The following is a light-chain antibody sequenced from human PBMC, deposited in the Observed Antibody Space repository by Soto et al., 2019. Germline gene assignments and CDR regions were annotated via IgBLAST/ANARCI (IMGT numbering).Light chain of an antibody. CDR1: QSISSW. V-gene: IGKV1-5*03. CDR3: QQYNSYRT. Sequence: DIQMTQSPSTLSASVGDRVTITCRASQSISSWLAWYQQKPGKAPKLLIYKASSLESGVPSRFSGSGSGTEFTLTISSLQPDDFATYHCQQYNSYRTFGQGTKVEIK. J-gene: IGKJ1*01. CDR2: KAS.